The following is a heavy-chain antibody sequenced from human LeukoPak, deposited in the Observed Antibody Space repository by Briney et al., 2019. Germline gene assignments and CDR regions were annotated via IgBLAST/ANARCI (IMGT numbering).Heavy chain of an antibody. J-gene: IGHJ4*02. CDR3: ARDPSSIAARLDY. Sequence: GGSLRLSCAASGFTFSSYAMHWVRQAPGKGLEWVAVISYDGSNKYYADSVKGRSTISRDNSKNTLYLQMNSLRAEDTAVYYCARDPSSIAARLDYWGQGTLVTVSS. D-gene: IGHD6-6*01. CDR2: ISYDGSNK. CDR1: GFTFSSYA. V-gene: IGHV3-30-3*01.